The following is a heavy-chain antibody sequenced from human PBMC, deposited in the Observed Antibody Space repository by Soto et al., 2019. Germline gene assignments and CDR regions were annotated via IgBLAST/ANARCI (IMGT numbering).Heavy chain of an antibody. CDR1: GGSISSGGYS. CDR2: IYHSGST. V-gene: IGHV4-30-2*01. Sequence: SETLSLTCAVSGGSISSGGYSWSWIRQPPGKGLEWIGYIYHSGSTYYNPSLKSRVTISVDRSKNQFSLKLSSVTAADTAVYYCASGMVTTLHYWGQGTLVTVSS. J-gene: IGHJ4*02. CDR3: ASGMVTTLHY. D-gene: IGHD4-17*01.